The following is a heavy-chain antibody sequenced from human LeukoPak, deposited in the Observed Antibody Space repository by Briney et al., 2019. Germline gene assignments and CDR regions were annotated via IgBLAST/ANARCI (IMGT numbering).Heavy chain of an antibody. Sequence: GGSLRLSCVASGFPFSSYWMTWVRQAPGKGLKWVANIKQDGSKKSYVDSVKGRFTISRDNAMNSLYLQMNSLRAEDTAIYYCARSLPYGTTWYGRSDFWGQGTLVTVSS. J-gene: IGHJ4*02. CDR1: GFPFSSYW. D-gene: IGHD6-13*01. CDR3: ARSLPYGTTWYGRSDF. CDR2: IKQDGSKK. V-gene: IGHV3-7*03.